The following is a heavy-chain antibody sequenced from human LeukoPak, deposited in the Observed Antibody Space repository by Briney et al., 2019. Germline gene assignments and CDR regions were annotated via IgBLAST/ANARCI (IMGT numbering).Heavy chain of an antibody. CDR3: ARQGNTYYYGSGSYYNRYYYYYMDV. J-gene: IGHJ6*03. V-gene: IGHV1-69*05. CDR1: GGTFSSYA. D-gene: IGHD3-10*01. Sequence: SVKVSCKASGGTFSSYAISWVRQAPGQGREWMGGIIPIFGTANYAQKFQGRVTITTDESTSTAYMELSSLRSEDTAVYYCARQGNTYYYGSGSYYNRYYYYYMDVWGKGTTVTVSS. CDR2: IIPIFGTA.